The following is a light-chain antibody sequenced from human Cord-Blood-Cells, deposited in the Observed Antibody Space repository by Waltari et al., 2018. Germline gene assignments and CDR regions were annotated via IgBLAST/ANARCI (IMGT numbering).Light chain of an antibody. J-gene: IGKJ1*01. CDR1: QSVSSSY. V-gene: IGKV3-20*01. CDR2: GAS. CDR3: QQYGSSPPWT. Sequence: EIVLTQSPGTLSLSPGERATLSCRASQSVSSSYLAWYQQKPGPAPRLLIYGASSRATGSPDRFSGSGSGTDFTLTISRLEPEDFAVYYCQQYGSSPPWTFGQGTKVEIK.